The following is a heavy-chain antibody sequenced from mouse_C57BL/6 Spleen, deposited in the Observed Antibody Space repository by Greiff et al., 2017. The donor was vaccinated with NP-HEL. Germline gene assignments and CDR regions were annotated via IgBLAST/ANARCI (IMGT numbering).Heavy chain of an antibody. Sequence: VQLKQSGPELVKPGASVKIPCKASGYTFTDYNMDWVKQSHGKSLEWIGDINPNNGGTIYNQKFKGKATLTVDKSSSTAYMELRSLTSEDTAVYYCARKKGYWYFDVWGTGTTVTVSS. CDR1: GYTFTDYN. CDR3: ARKKGYWYFDV. J-gene: IGHJ1*03. V-gene: IGHV1-18*01. CDR2: INPNNGGT.